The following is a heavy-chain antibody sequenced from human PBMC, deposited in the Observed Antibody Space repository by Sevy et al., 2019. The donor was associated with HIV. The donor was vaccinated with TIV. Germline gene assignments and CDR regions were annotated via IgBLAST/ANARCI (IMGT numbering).Heavy chain of an antibody. Sequence: GGSLRLSCAASGFTFSSYAMSWVRQAPGKGLEWVSAISGSGGSTYYADSVKGRFTSSRDNSKNKLYLQTNSLTAEDTAVYYCAKEGSGSYYDRDAFDIWGQGTMVTVSS. CDR2: ISGSGGST. J-gene: IGHJ3*02. D-gene: IGHD1-26*01. CDR1: GFTFSSYA. CDR3: AKEGSGSYYDRDAFDI. V-gene: IGHV3-23*01.